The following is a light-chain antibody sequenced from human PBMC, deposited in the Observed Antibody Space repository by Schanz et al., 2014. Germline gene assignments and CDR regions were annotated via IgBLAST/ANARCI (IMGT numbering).Light chain of an antibody. CDR3: CSYAGSSTSWV. Sequence: QSALTQPPSASGSPGQSVTISCTGTSSDVGGYNYVSWYQHHPGKAPKLMIYDVSNRPSGVSGRFTGSKSGNTASLTISGLQAEDEADYYCCSYAGSSTSWVFGGGTKLTVL. CDR1: SSDVGGYNY. J-gene: IGLJ3*02. V-gene: IGLV2-8*01. CDR2: DVS.